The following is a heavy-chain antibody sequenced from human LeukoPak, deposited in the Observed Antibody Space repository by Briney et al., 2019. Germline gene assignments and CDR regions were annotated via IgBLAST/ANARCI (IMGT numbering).Heavy chain of an antibody. Sequence: PSETLSLTCAVSGYSISSGYYWGWIRQPPGKGLEWIGSVYHSGSTYYNPSLKSQVTISVDTSKNQFSLKLSSVTAADTAVYYCARHGNYYDTSQSDPWGQGTLVTVSS. CDR2: VYHSGST. CDR1: GYSISSGYY. D-gene: IGHD3-22*01. CDR3: ARHGNYYDTSQSDP. V-gene: IGHV4-38-2*01. J-gene: IGHJ5*02.